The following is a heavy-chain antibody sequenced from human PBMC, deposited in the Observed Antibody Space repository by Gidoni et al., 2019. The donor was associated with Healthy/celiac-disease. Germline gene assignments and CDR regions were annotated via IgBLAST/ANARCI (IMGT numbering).Heavy chain of an antibody. Sequence: EVQLVESGGGVVRPGGSLRLSCEASGFTFDDYGMSWVRQAPGKGLECVAGINWNGGSTGFADSVKGRFTISRDNAKNSLYLQMNSLRAEDTALYHCAREGLVIHSPAFDPWGQGTLVTVSS. CDR3: AREGLVIHSPAFDP. CDR1: GFTFDDYG. CDR2: INWNGGST. J-gene: IGHJ5*02. D-gene: IGHD2-21*01. V-gene: IGHV3-20*01.